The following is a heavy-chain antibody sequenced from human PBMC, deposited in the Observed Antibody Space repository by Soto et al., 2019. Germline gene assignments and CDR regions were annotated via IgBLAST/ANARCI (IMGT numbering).Heavy chain of an antibody. CDR2: ISISSSYI. D-gene: IGHD5-12*01. CDR3: ARDRGYDFGNNFDY. Sequence: PGGSLRLSCAASGFTFSSYSMNWVRQAPGKGLEWVSSISISSSYIYYADSVKGRFTISRDNAKNSLYLQMNSLRAEDTAVYYCARDRGYDFGNNFDYWGQGTLVTVSS. CDR1: GFTFSSYS. V-gene: IGHV3-21*01. J-gene: IGHJ4*02.